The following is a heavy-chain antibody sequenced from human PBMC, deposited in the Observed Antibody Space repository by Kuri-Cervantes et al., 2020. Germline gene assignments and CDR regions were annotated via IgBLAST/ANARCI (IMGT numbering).Heavy chain of an antibody. V-gene: IGHV1-69*13. CDR2: IIPIFGTA. D-gene: IGHD3-22*01. Sequence: SVKVSCKASGDTFSSYAISWVRQAPGQGLEWMGGIIPIFGTANYAQKFQGRVTITADESTSTAYMELSSLRSEDTAVYYCARDRRYYYDSSGYWGQGTLVTVSS. CDR1: GDTFSSYA. CDR3: ARDRRYYYDSSGY. J-gene: IGHJ4*02.